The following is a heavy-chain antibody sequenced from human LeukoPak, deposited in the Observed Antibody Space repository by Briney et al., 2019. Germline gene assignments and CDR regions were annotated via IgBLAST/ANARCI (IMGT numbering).Heavy chain of an antibody. Sequence: SQTLSLTCTVSGVSISSGGYYWGWIRQHPGKGLEWIGYIYYSGSTYYNPSLKSRVTISVDTSKNQFSLKLSSVTAADTAVYYCARGSSIAAAGTSYFDYWGQGTLVTVSS. CDR1: GVSISSGGYY. J-gene: IGHJ4*02. D-gene: IGHD6-13*01. CDR2: IYYSGST. V-gene: IGHV4-31*03. CDR3: ARGSSIAAAGTSYFDY.